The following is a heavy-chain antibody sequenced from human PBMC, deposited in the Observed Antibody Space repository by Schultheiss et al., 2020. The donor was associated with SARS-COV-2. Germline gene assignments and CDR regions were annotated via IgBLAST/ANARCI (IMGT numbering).Heavy chain of an antibody. CDR1: GFTFDDYA. J-gene: IGHJ2*01. D-gene: IGHD1-26*01. CDR2: IKQDGSEK. V-gene: IGHV3-7*03. CDR3: ARDQGWELRYWYFDL. Sequence: GGSLRLSCAASGFTFDDYAMHWVRQAPGKGLEWVANIKQDGSEKYYVDSVKGRFTISRDNSKNTLYLQMNSLRAEDTAVYYCARDQGWELRYWYFDLWGRGTLVTVSS.